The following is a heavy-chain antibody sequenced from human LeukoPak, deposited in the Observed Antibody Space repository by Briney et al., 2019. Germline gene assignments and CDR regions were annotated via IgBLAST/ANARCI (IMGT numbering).Heavy chain of an antibody. CDR3: ARGRPAWYYDSSGSLNWFDP. CDR2: MNPNSGNT. J-gene: IGHJ5*02. CDR1: GYTFTSYD. Sequence: ASVKVSCKASGYTFTSYDINWVRQATGQGLEWMGWMNPNSGNTGYAQKFQGRVTITRNTSISTAYMELSGLSSEDTAMYYCARGRPAWYYDSSGSLNWFDPWGQGTLVTVSS. V-gene: IGHV1-8*03. D-gene: IGHD3-22*01.